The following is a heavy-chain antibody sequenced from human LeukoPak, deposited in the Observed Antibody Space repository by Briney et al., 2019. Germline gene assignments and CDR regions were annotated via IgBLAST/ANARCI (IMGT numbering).Heavy chain of an antibody. V-gene: IGHV3-30-3*01. CDR2: ISYDGSNK. J-gene: IGHJ6*02. D-gene: IGHD3-3*01. Sequence: GRSLRLSCAASGFTFSSYAMHWVRQAPGKGLEWVAVISYDGSNKYYADSVKGRFTISRDNSKNTLYLQMNSLRAEDTAVYYCARETYDFWSGYSSYYYGMDVWGQGTTVTVSS. CDR3: ARETYDFWSGYSSYYYGMDV. CDR1: GFTFSSYA.